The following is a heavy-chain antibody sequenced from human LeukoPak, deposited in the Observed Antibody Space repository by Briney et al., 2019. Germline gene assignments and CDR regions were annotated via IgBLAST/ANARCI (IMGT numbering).Heavy chain of an antibody. CDR1: GFTFRSYG. D-gene: IGHD3-9*01. CDR2: IRYDGSNK. J-gene: IGHJ4*02. CDR3: AKGLHYNILTGYRRDYYFDY. V-gene: IGHV3-30*02. Sequence: GGSLRLSCAASGFTFRSYGMHWVRQAPGKGLEWVAFIRYDGSNKYYADSVKGRFTISRDNSKNTLYLQMNSLRAEDTAVYYCAKGLHYNILTGYRRDYYFDYWGQGTLVTVSS.